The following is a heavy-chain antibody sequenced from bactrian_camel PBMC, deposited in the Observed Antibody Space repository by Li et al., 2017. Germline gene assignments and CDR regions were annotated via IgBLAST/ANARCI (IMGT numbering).Heavy chain of an antibody. V-gene: IGHV3S53*01. CDR2: IYSGNRK. Sequence: HVQLVESGGGSVQPGGSLRLSRLASGDAYNKNCMGWFRQAPGKEREAVAVIYSGNRKFYPDSVKGRFTISQDNAKNTLFLQMDSLKPEDTAMYYCAAKVRCWADEYDYWGQGTQVTVS. CDR3: AAKVRCWADEYDY. CDR1: GDAYNKNC. D-gene: IGHD6*01. J-gene: IGHJ4*01.